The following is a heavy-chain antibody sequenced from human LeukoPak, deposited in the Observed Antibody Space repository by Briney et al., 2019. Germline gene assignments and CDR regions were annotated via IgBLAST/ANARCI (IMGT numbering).Heavy chain of an antibody. V-gene: IGHV3-11*04. Sequence: GGSLRLSCAASGFIFSDYYMSWIRQAPGKGLEWVSHISSSGSTIYYADSVKGRFTISRDNAKNSLYLEMNSLRAEDTAVYSCARGIPTAWAFDYWGQGTLVTVSS. CDR2: ISSSGSTI. CDR3: ARGIPTAWAFDY. J-gene: IGHJ4*02. CDR1: GFIFSDYY. D-gene: IGHD2-2*01.